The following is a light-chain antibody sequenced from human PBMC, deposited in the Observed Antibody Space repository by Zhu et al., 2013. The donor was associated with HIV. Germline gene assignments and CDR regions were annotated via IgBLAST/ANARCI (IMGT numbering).Light chain of an antibody. CDR2: DVS. CDR3: AAWDDSLSGVV. Sequence: QSALTQPASVSGSPRQSITISCTGSSSDIGSYNYVSWYQHHPGRAPKLIISDVSNRPSGVSDRFSGSKSDNTASLTISGLQAEDEADYYCAAWDDSLSGVVFGGGTKVTVL. J-gene: IGLJ2*01. CDR1: SSDIGSYNY. V-gene: IGLV2-14*01.